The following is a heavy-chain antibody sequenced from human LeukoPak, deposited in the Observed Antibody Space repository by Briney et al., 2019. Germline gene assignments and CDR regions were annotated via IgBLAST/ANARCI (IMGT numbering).Heavy chain of an antibody. CDR3: ARMYSSGYYGDYFDY. Sequence: GGSLRLSCAASGFTFSNYWMSWVRQAPGKGLEWVANIKQDGSEKNYVDSVKGRFAISRDNAKKSLYLQMNNVRAEDTAVYYCARMYSSGYYGDYFDYWGQGNLVSVSS. D-gene: IGHD5-12*01. J-gene: IGHJ4*02. CDR2: IKQDGSEK. CDR1: GFTFSNYW. V-gene: IGHV3-7*01.